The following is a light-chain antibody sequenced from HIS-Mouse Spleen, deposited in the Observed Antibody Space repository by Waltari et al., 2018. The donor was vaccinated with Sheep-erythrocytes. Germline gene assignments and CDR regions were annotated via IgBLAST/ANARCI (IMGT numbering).Light chain of an antibody. J-gene: IGLJ1*01. V-gene: IGLV2-11*01. CDR1: SSDVGGYNY. CDR2: DVS. Sequence: QSALTQPRSVSGSPGQSVTISCTGTSSDVGGYNYVSCYQQHPGKAPKLMIYDVSKRPSGFPARFSGSKSGNTASLTISGLQAEDEADYYCCSYAGSYNHVFATGTKVTVL. CDR3: CSYAGSYNHV.